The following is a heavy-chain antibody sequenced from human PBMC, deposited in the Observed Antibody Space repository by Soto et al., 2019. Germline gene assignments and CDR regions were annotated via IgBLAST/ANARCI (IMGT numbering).Heavy chain of an antibody. CDR3: ARLYTGYEAFDY. J-gene: IGHJ4*02. V-gene: IGHV4-30-4*01. Sequence: SETLSLTCSVSGGSINSGDYYWSWIRQSPGKGLEWIGYIYYSGSTYYNPSLKSRSTISIDTSKNQFFLDVDSVTAADTAVYYCARLYTGYEAFDYWGQGTLVTV. CDR1: GGSINSGDYY. CDR2: IYYSGST. D-gene: IGHD5-12*01.